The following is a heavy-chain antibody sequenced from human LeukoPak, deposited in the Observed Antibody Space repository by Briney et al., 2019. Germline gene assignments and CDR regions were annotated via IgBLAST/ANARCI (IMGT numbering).Heavy chain of an antibody. CDR1: GFTFSIAW. J-gene: IGHJ3*02. CDR2: IYSGGST. D-gene: IGHD1-26*01. V-gene: IGHV3-66*01. CDR3: ARDRGSYYGMEAFDI. Sequence: GGSLRLSCAASGFTFSIAWMTWVRQAPGKGLEWVSVIYSGGSTYYADSVKGRFTISRDNSKNTLYLQMNSLRAEDTAVYYCARDRGSYYGMEAFDIWGQGTMVTVSS.